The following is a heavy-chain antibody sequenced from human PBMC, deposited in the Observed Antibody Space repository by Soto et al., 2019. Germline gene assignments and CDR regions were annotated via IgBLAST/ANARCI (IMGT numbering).Heavy chain of an antibody. CDR1: GGSISSYY. CDR2: IYYSGST. V-gene: IGHV4-59*01. D-gene: IGHD3-16*02. CDR3: ARAQARRGLRLGELSLYFDY. J-gene: IGHJ4*02. Sequence: PSETLSLTSTVSGGSISSYYWSWIRQPPGKGLEWIGYIYYSGSTNYNPSLKSRVTISVDTSKNQFSLKLSSVTAADTAVYYCARAQARRGLRLGELSLYFDYWGQGTLVTVSS.